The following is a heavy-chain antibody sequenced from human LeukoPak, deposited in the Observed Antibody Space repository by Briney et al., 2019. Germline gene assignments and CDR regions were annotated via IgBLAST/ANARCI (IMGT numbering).Heavy chain of an antibody. Sequence: GGPLRLSCAASGFTFSSYGMSWVRQAPGKGLEWVSAISGSGGSTYYADSVKGRFTISRDNSKNTLYLQMNSLRAEDTAVYYCAKDPGLVVVVAALSFDIWGQGTMVTVSS. CDR3: AKDPGLVVVVAALSFDI. J-gene: IGHJ3*02. V-gene: IGHV3-23*01. CDR1: GFTFSSYG. CDR2: ISGSGGST. D-gene: IGHD2-15*01.